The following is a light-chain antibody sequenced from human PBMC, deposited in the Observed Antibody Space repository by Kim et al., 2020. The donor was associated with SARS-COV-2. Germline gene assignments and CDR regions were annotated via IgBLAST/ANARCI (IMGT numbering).Light chain of an antibody. V-gene: IGLV2-8*01. CDR1: SSDVGGYNY. CDR3: NSYAGSNNWV. Sequence: GQSVTISCPVTSSDVGGYNYVSWYQQHPGKAPKLMIYEVSKRPSGVPDRFSGSKSGNTASLTVSGLQAEDEADYYCNSYAGSNNWVFGGGTQLTVL. CDR2: EVS. J-gene: IGLJ3*02.